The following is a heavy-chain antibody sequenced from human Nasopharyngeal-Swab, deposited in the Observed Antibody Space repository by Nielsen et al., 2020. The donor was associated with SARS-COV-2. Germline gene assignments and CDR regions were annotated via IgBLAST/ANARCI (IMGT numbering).Heavy chain of an antibody. CDR2: IYPGDSET. CDR3: ARVQGYCTGGSCYSVFYYFAMDV. V-gene: IGHV5-51*01. J-gene: IGHJ6*02. CDR1: GYSFTNYW. D-gene: IGHD2-15*01. Sequence: GGSLKISCKGSGYSFTNYWIGWVRQMPGKGLEWMGIIYPGDSETRYSPSFEGQVTISVDKSISTAYLQWSSLKASDTAMYYCARVQGYCTGGSCYSVFYYFAMDVWGQGTTVTVSS.